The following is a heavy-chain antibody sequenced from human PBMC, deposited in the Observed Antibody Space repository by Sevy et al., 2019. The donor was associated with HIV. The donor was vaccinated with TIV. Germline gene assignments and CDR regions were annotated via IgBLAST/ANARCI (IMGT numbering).Heavy chain of an antibody. CDR1: GGSISGYY. CDR3: ARAAPSYYYGVDV. J-gene: IGHJ6*02. V-gene: IGHV4-59*01. Sequence: SETLSLTCTVSGGSISGYYWSWIRQPPGKGLEWIGYIFYSRSTNYTPSLKTRATISVDTSKNQFSLKLTSVTAADTAMYYCARAAPSYYYGVDVWGQGTTVTVSS. CDR2: IFYSRST.